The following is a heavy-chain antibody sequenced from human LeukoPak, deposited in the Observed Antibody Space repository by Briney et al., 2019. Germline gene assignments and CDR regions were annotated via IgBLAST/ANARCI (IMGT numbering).Heavy chain of an antibody. Sequence: SETLYLTCTVSGGSISSYYWSWIRQPPGKGLEWIGYIYYSGSTNYNPSLKSRVTISVDTSKNQFSLKLSSVTAADTAVYYCARTHSLYDFWSGYYDYWGQGTLVTVSS. CDR3: ARTHSLYDFWSGYYDY. CDR2: IYYSGST. D-gene: IGHD3-3*01. J-gene: IGHJ4*02. V-gene: IGHV4-59*01. CDR1: GGSISSYY.